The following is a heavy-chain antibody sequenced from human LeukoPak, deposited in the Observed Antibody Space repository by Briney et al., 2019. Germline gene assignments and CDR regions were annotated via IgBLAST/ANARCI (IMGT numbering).Heavy chain of an antibody. CDR2: ISYTGIT. J-gene: IGHJ4*02. V-gene: IGHV4-61*01. CDR1: GGSVSIGSYY. D-gene: IGHD2-2*01. CDR3: ARLYCTRTSFYYDY. Sequence: SDTLSLTRTVSGGSVSIGSYYGSWIPQPPGEGLEWIGYISYTGITNYNPSLKSRVTISADTSMNQFSLKLNSVAAADTAVYYCARLYCTRTSFYYDYWGQGTLVTVSS.